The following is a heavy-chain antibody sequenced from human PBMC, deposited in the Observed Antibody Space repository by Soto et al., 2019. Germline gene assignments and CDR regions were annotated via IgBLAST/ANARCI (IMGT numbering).Heavy chain of an antibody. CDR3: XXXXXXSFDY. CDR1: GGSISSYY. CDR2: IYYSGST. Sequence: QVQLQESGPGLVXPSETLSLTCTVSGGSISSYYWSWIRQPPGKGLEWIGYIYYSGSTNYNPSLKSRVTISVDTSKNQFSLKLSSVTXAXXXXXXXXXXXXXSFDYWGQGTLVTVSS. J-gene: IGHJ4*02. V-gene: IGHV4-59*01.